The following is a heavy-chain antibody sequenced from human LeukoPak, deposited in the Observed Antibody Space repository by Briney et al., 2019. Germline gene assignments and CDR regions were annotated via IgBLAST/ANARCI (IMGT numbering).Heavy chain of an antibody. V-gene: IGHV3-23*01. D-gene: IGHD6-13*01. CDR1: GFTFSSLA. CDR2: ISGSGGST. CDR3: ANSAGIAAAGYYFDY. J-gene: IGHJ4*02. Sequence: RGSMTLSWAASGFTFSSLAMSWVRQAERKGREWVSAISGSGGSTYYADSVKGRVTISRDNSKNTLYLQMNSLRAEDTAVYYCANSAGIAAAGYYFDYWGQGTLVTVSS.